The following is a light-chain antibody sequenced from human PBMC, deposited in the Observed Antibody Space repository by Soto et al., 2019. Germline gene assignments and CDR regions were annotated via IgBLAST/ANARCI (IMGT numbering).Light chain of an antibody. CDR3: SSYTSGSTVV. CDR1: SSDVGGHNY. V-gene: IGLV2-14*01. J-gene: IGLJ3*02. CDR2: QVS. Sequence: QSALTQPASVSGSPGQSIIISCTGTSSDVGGHNYVSWYQQHPGKAPKLMIYQVSNRPSGVSNRFSGSKSGNTASLTISGLQADDEAAYYCSSYTSGSTVVFGGGTKVTVL.